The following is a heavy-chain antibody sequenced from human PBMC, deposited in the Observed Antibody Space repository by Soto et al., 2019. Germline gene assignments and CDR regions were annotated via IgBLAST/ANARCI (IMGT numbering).Heavy chain of an antibody. Sequence: EVRLEEAGGGFVQPGGSLRVSCSGSGFIFSSFWMHWVRQVPGKGLEWVSRINGDGASLAYADSVKGRFSISRDNVKNTLHLQMNSLGADETAVYFCAREGSLGLDVWGRGTTVTVSS. CDR1: GFIFSSFW. CDR2: INGDGASL. J-gene: IGHJ6*02. CDR3: AREGSLGLDV. D-gene: IGHD3-10*01. V-gene: IGHV3-74*03.